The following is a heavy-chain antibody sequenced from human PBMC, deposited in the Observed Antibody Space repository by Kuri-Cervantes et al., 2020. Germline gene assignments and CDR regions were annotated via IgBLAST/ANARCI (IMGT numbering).Heavy chain of an antibody. V-gene: IGHV3-30*03. CDR3: ATWGSTVRG. D-gene: IGHD4-17*01. Sequence: GESLKISCAASGFTFSSYGMHWVRQAPGKGLEWVAVISYDGSNKYYADSVKGRFTISRDNAKNTLFLQMDSLRAEDTAVYYCATWGSTVRGWGQGTLVTVSS. J-gene: IGHJ4*02. CDR1: GFTFSSYG. CDR2: ISYDGSNK.